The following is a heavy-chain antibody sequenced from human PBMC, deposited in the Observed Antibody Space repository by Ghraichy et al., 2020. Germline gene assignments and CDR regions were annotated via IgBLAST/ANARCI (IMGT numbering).Heavy chain of an antibody. V-gene: IGHV3-33*01. CDR1: GFTFRSYG. Sequence: LNISCAASGFTFRSYGMHWVRQAPGKGLESVAFIYFDGSDRYYADAVKGRFTISRDNSKNTLDLQMNTLRAEDTAVYYCARGAGTKARLCDFWGQGTPVTVSS. CDR2: IYFDGSDR. CDR3: ARGAGTKARLCDF. D-gene: IGHD1-1*01. J-gene: IGHJ4*02.